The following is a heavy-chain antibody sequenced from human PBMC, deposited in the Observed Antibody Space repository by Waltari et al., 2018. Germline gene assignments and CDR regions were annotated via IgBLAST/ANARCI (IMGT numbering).Heavy chain of an antibody. D-gene: IGHD3-10*01. CDR1: GASTSDGNYY. CDR2: KYYAGSY. V-gene: IGHV4-30-4*08. CDR3: AREEYGASFFDQ. J-gene: IGHJ4*02. Sequence: QVLLQESGLGLVKPSQTLSLTCTVSGASTSDGNYYWNWIRQPPGKGLEWIGYKYYAGSYYYKPSLKSRVAVSVDTSTNQVSLDLRSVTAADTAVYYCAREEYGASFFDQWGQGIQVTV.